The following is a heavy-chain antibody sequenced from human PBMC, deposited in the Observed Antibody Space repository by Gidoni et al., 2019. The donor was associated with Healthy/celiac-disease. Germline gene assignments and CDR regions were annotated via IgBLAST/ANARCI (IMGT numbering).Heavy chain of an antibody. CDR2: INPSGST. Sequence: QVQLQQWGAGLWKPEETLSITCAGDGGTFSGYYWSWIRHPPGKGLEWIGAINPSGSTNYTPSLKIRVTISVDTSKNQFSLKLSSVTAAYTAVYYCARGEGFPPWFDYWGQGTLVTVSS. CDR1: GGTFSGYY. D-gene: IGHD3-10*01. J-gene: IGHJ4*02. CDR3: ARGEGFPPWFDY. V-gene: IGHV4-34*01.